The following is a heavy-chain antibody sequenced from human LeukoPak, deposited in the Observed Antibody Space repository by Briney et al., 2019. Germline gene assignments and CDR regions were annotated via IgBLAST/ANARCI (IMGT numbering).Heavy chain of an antibody. CDR1: GFTFSSYS. Sequence: GGSLGLSCAASGFTFSSYSMNWVRQAPGKGLEWVSSISSSSSYIYYADSVKGRFTISRDNAKNSLYLQMNSLRAEDTAVYYCARDLTKTGSGSYWRFLAFDIWGQGTMVTVSS. D-gene: IGHD1-26*01. J-gene: IGHJ3*02. CDR3: ARDLTKTGSGSYWRFLAFDI. CDR2: ISSSSSYI. V-gene: IGHV3-21*01.